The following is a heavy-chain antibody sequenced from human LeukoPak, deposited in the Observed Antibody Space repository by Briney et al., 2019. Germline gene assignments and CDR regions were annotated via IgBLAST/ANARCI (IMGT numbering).Heavy chain of an antibody. CDR3: VRRGNRWGDY. J-gene: IGHJ4*02. Sequence: GGSLRLSCAASGFTFSLYAMSWVRQTPGKGLEWVANIKDDGSQTYYVDSVRGRFTISRDNAKNSLYLQMNSLRAEDTALYYCVRRGNRWGDYWGQGTLVTVSS. CDR1: GFTFSLYA. V-gene: IGHV3-7*01. D-gene: IGHD3-16*01. CDR2: IKDDGSQT.